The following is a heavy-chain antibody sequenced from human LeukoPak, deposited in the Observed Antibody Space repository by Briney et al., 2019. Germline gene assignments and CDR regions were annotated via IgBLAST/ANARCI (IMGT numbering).Heavy chain of an antibody. CDR3: AREMTTNYFDY. CDR1: GFSFSSYA. J-gene: IGHJ4*02. D-gene: IGHD4-17*01. V-gene: IGHV3-30-3*01. CDR2: ISYDGTNQ. Sequence: GGSLRLSCAASGFSFSSYAMHWVRQAPGKGLEWVAVISYDGTNQYYADSVKGRFTISRDNSKNTLYLQMNSLRAEDTAVYYCAREMTTNYFDYWGQGTLVTVSS.